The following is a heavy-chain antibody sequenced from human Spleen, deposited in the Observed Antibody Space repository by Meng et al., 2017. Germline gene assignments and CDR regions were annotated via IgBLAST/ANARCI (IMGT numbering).Heavy chain of an antibody. J-gene: IGHJ5*02. CDR3: ARDSTDNPYNWDLGNWFDP. D-gene: IGHD1-1*01. CDR1: GYTFTSYA. CDR2: INAGNGNT. Sequence: ASVKVSCKASGYTFTSYAMHWVRQAPGQRREWMGWINAGNGNTKYSQKFQGRVTRTRDTSIGTAYMELRRLGSDDTAMYYCARDSTDNPYNWDLGNWFDPWGHGTLVTVSS. V-gene: IGHV1-3*01.